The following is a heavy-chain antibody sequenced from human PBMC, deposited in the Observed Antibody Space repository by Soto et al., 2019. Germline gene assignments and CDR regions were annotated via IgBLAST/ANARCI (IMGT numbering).Heavy chain of an antibody. CDR1: GFTFSSYA. D-gene: IGHD3-22*01. CDR3: AKTYYYDSSGYFRYYFDY. V-gene: IGHV3-23*01. CDR2: ISGSGDST. Sequence: EVQLLESGGGLVQPGGSLRLSCAASGFTFSSYAMSWVRQAPGKGLEWVSAISGSGDSTYYADSVKGRFTISRDNSENTLFLQMNSLRAEATAVYYCAKTYYYDSSGYFRYYFDYWGQGTLVTVSS. J-gene: IGHJ4*02.